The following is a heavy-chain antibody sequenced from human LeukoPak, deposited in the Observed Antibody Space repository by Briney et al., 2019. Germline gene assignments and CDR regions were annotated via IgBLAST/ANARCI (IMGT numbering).Heavy chain of an antibody. CDR1: GGSITTSSYY. CDR2: IYYSGST. V-gene: IGHV4-39*01. J-gene: IGHJ2*01. CDR3: ARAFRARYFDL. Sequence: SETLSLTCTVSGGSITTSSYYWGWIRQPPGKGLEWIGIIYYSGSTYYNPSLKGRVTISVDTSKNQFSPKPSSVTAADTAVYYCARAFRARYFDLWGRGTLVTVSS. D-gene: IGHD2/OR15-2a*01.